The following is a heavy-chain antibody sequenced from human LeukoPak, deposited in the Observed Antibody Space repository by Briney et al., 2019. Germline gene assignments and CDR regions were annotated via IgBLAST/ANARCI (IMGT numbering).Heavy chain of an antibody. CDR3: ARGFYCSGSSCYYYGMDV. V-gene: IGHV3-11*06. CDR1: GFTFSDYY. Sequence: GGSLRLSCAASGFTFSDYYMSWIRQAPGKGLEWVSYISSSSSYTNYADSVKGRFTISRDNAKNSLYLQMNSLRAEDTAVYYCARGFYCSGSSCYYYGMDVWGQGTTVTVSS. J-gene: IGHJ6*02. CDR2: ISSSSSYT. D-gene: IGHD2-15*01.